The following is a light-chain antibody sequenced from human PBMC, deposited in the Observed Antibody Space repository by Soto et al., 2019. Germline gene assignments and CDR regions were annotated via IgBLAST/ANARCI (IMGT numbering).Light chain of an antibody. Sequence: IVLTQSPGTLSLSPGGRATLSCRASQSVSSNYLAWYQQKPGQAPRLLIYGASSRATGIPDRFSGRGSGTDFNLTISRLEPEDFAVYYCQQYGSSPVKLGLWTKV. CDR2: GAS. CDR1: QSVSSNY. V-gene: IGKV3-20*01. CDR3: QQYGSSPVK. J-gene: IGKJ1*01.